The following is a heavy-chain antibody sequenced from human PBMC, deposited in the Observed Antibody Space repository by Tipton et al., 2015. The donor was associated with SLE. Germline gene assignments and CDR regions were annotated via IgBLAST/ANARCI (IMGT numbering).Heavy chain of an antibody. CDR1: GVSITSYH. CDR3: ARDGTAAGTDYYYGLDV. Sequence: TLSLTCTVSGVSITSYHWSWVRQPPGKGLQWIGSIYNRGDANYSPSLRSRLSLSVDTSKNEVSLSLTSVTAADTAVYYCARDGTAAGTDYYYGLDVWGQGTSVTVSS. CDR2: IYNRGDA. V-gene: IGHV4-4*08. J-gene: IGHJ6*02. D-gene: IGHD6-13*01.